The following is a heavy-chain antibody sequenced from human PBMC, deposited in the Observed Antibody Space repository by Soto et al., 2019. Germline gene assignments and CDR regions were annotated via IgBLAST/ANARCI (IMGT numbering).Heavy chain of an antibody. J-gene: IGHJ5*02. D-gene: IGHD5-18*01. Sequence: SQTLSLICAISGDSVSSNSAAWNWIRQSPSRGLEWLGRTYYRSKWYNDYAVSVKSRITINPDTSKNQFSLQLNSVTPEDTAVYYCADPGPICGIQGCFDTWGQGTLVTVSS. CDR3: ADPGPICGIQGCFDT. CDR1: GDSVSSNSAA. V-gene: IGHV6-1*01. CDR2: TYYRSKWYN.